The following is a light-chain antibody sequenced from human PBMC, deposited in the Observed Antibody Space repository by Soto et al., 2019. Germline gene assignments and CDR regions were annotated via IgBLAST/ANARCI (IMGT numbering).Light chain of an antibody. V-gene: IGLV2-14*01. Sequence: QAVLTQPASVSGSPGQSITIACAGTNSDIGHYNYVSWYQQHPGQAPKLIISEVTSRPSGVSDRFSGSKSGITASLTISGLQTDDEADYYCSSYRSDTTFVFGTGTKLTVL. J-gene: IGLJ1*01. CDR1: NSDIGHYNY. CDR3: SSYRSDTTFV. CDR2: EVT.